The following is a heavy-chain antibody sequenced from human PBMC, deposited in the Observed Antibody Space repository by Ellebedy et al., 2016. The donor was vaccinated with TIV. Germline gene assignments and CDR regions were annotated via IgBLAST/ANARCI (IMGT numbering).Heavy chain of an antibody. D-gene: IGHD3-3*01. CDR3: ARVLVSWSGYYGPDY. Sequence: ASVKVSCXASGYTFTSYAMHWVRQAPGQRLEWMGWINAGNGNTKYSQKFQGRVTITRDTSASTAYMELSSLRSEDTAVYYCARVLVSWSGYYGPDYWGQGTLVTVSS. CDR2: INAGNGNT. CDR1: GYTFTSYA. J-gene: IGHJ4*02. V-gene: IGHV1-3*01.